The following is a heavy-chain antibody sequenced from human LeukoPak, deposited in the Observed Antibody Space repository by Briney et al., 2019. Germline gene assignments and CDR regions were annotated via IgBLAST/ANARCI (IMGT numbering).Heavy chain of an antibody. V-gene: IGHV4-39*02. D-gene: IGHD2-15*01. CDR1: GGSLSSGNYQ. CDR3: LRDQDCSGGDCQVC. Sequence: SETLSLTCTVSGGSLSSGNYQWGWIRQPPGKGLEWIALISHSGTTYHNPSLKSRVTMSVDTSKNQFSLKLNSVTAADTAVYYCLRDQDCSGGDCQVCWGQGTLVTVSS. CDR2: ISHSGTT. J-gene: IGHJ4*02.